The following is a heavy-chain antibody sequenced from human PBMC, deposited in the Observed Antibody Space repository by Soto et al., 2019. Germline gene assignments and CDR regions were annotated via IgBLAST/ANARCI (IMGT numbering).Heavy chain of an antibody. V-gene: IGHV3-48*02. Sequence: GGSLRLSCAASGFTFSSYSMNWVRQAPGKGLEWVSYISSSSSTIYYADSVKGRFTISRDNAKNSLYLQMNSLRDEDTAVYYCARDPGNDFWSSVLPDYWGQGTLVTVSS. CDR1: GFTFSSYS. CDR2: ISSSSSTI. CDR3: ARDPGNDFWSSVLPDY. D-gene: IGHD3-3*01. J-gene: IGHJ4*02.